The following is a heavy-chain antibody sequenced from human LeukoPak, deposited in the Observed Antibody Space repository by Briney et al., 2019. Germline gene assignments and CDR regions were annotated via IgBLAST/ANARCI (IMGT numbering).Heavy chain of an antibody. V-gene: IGHV1-2*04. CDR1: GYTLTELS. CDR2: INPNSGGT. CDR3: ARRYSSSWFFDY. D-gene: IGHD6-13*01. J-gene: IGHJ4*02. Sequence: ASVKVSCKVSGYTLTELSMHWVRQAPGQGLEWMGWINPNSGGTNYAQKFQGWVTMTRDTSISTAYMELSRLRSDDTAVYYCARRYSSSWFFDYWGQGTLVTVSS.